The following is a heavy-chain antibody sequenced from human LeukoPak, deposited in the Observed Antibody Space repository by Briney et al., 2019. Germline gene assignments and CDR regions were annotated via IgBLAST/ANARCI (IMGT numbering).Heavy chain of an antibody. CDR1: GCTFSSYS. CDR3: AKDLPTYYYDSSGYHDAFDI. V-gene: IGHV3-21*01. Sequence: GGSLRLSCAASGCTFSSYSMNWVRQAPGKGLEWVSSICSTSSYIYYADSVKGRFTISRDNAKNSLYLQMNSLRAEDTAVYYCAKDLPTYYYDSSGYHDAFDIWGQGAMVTVSS. J-gene: IGHJ3*02. D-gene: IGHD3-22*01. CDR2: ICSTSSYI.